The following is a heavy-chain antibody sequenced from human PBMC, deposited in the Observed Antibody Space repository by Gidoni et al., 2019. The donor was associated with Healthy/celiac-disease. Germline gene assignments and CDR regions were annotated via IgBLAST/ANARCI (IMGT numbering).Heavy chain of an antibody. CDR3: ARVVVVPAAEYNWFDP. CDR2: INAGNGNT. J-gene: IGHJ5*02. V-gene: IGHV1-3*01. CDR1: GYTFTSYA. Sequence: PGASVKVSCKASGYTFTSYAMHWVRQAPGQRLEWMGWINAGNGNTKYSQKFQGRVTITRDTSASTAYMELSSLRSEDTAVYYCARVVVVPAAEYNWFDPWGQGTLVTVSS. D-gene: IGHD2-2*01.